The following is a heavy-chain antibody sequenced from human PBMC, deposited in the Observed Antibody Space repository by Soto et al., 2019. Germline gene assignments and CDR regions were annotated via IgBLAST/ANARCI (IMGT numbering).Heavy chain of an antibody. J-gene: IGHJ6*02. D-gene: IGHD1-20*01. CDR3: ARGNWNYYYGFDV. V-gene: IGHV3-7*01. Sequence: LRLSCAASEFTFDKYYMTWVREAPVKGPEWVANIKPDGSEQYYVDSVKGRFTISRDNANNSLYLQMNSLRAEDTAVYFCARGNWNYYYGFDVWGQGTTVTVSS. CDR1: EFTFDKYY. CDR2: IKPDGSEQ.